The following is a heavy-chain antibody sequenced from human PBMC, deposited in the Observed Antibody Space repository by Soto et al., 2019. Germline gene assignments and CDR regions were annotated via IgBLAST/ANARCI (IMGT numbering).Heavy chain of an antibody. CDR1: GGTFSSYA. J-gene: IGHJ6*02. Sequence: QVQLAQSGAEVKKPGSSVKVSCKAPGGTFSSYAISWVRQAPGQGLEWMGGIIPIFGTANYAQKFQGRVTITADESTSTAYMELSILRSEDTAVYYCARGSDYYGMDVWGQGTTVTVSS. CDR2: IIPIFGTA. CDR3: ARGSDYYGMDV. V-gene: IGHV1-69*12.